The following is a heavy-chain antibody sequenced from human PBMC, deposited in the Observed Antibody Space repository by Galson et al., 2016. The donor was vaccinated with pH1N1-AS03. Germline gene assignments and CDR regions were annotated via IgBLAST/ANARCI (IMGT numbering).Heavy chain of an antibody. CDR3: MRGSGYYCDS. Sequence: SLRLSCAASGFTLRTYDMHWVRQAPGKGLEWVGINRYYGSSEYYGDSMKGRISISRDNAQNTMSLQMNSLRVEDTAVYYCMRGSGYYCDSWGQRTLVIVSS. CDR1: GFTLRTYD. V-gene: IGHV3-33*08. D-gene: IGHD3-3*01. CDR2: NRYYGSSE. J-gene: IGHJ4*02.